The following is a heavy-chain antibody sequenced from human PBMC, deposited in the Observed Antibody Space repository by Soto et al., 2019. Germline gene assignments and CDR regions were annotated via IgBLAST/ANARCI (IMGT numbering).Heavy chain of an antibody. CDR1: GYTFTSYG. Sequence: ASVKVSCKASGYTFTSYGISWVRQAPGQGLEWMGWISAYNGNTNYAQKLQGRVTMTTDTSTSTAYMELRSLRSDDTAVYYCARVFGYCSGGSCDSIDSWGQGTLVTVSS. D-gene: IGHD2-15*01. J-gene: IGHJ4*02. CDR3: ARVFGYCSGGSCDSIDS. V-gene: IGHV1-18*01. CDR2: ISAYNGNT.